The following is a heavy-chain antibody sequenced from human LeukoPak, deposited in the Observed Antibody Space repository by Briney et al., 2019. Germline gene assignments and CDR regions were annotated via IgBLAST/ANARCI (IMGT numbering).Heavy chain of an antibody. CDR3: ARHSRVLTTAIPFDY. J-gene: IGHJ4*02. Sequence: PSETLSLTCTVSGYSIGGSNYYWGWVRQPPGKGLEWIGSIFYTGNIYYKSSLRSRVTVSVDTSRNQFFLNLNSATAADTAVYYCARHSRVLTTAIPFDYWGQGTLVTVSS. CDR1: GYSIGGSNYY. CDR2: IFYTGNI. V-gene: IGHV4-39*01. D-gene: IGHD2-21*02.